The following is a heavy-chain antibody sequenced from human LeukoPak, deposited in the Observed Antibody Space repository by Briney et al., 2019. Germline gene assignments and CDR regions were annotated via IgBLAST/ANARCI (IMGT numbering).Heavy chain of an antibody. CDR2: IYYSGST. CDR1: GGSISSYY. V-gene: IGHV4-59*01. D-gene: IGHD2-15*01. Sequence: SETLSLTCTVSGGSISSYYWSWIRQPPGKGLEWIGYIYYSGSTNYNPSLKSRVTISADTSKNQFSLKLSSVTAADTAVYYCARVCGSCYYNWYFDLWGRGTLVTVSS. J-gene: IGHJ2*01. CDR3: ARVCGSCYYNWYFDL.